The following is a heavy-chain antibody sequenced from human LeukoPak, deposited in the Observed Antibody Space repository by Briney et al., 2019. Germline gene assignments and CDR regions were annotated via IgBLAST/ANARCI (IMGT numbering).Heavy chain of an antibody. Sequence: GGSLRLSCAASGFTFSSYGMHWVRQAPGKGLEWVAVISYDGSNKYYADSVKGRFTISRDNSKNTLYLQMNSLRAEDTALYYCAAGSDSSGWEWGQGTLVTVSS. CDR2: ISYDGSNK. D-gene: IGHD6-19*01. V-gene: IGHV3-30*03. CDR1: GFTFSSYG. J-gene: IGHJ4*02. CDR3: AAGSDSSGWE.